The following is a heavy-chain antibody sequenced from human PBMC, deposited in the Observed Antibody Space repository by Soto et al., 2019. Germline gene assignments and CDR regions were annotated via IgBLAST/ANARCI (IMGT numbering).Heavy chain of an antibody. CDR3: ASTSPQPYYYYYYGMDV. V-gene: IGHV1-69*06. CDR2: IIPIFGTA. CDR1: GGTFSSYA. J-gene: IGHJ6*02. Sequence: SVKVSCKASGGTFSSYAISWVRQAPGQGLEWMGGIIPIFGTANYAQKFQGRVTITADKSTSTAYMELSSLRSEDTAVYYCASTSPQPYYYYYYGMDVWGQGTTVTVSS. D-gene: IGHD1-1*01.